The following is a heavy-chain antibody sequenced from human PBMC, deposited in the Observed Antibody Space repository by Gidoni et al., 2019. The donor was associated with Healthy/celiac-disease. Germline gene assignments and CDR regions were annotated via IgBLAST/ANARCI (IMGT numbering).Heavy chain of an antibody. CDR2: IWYDGSNK. V-gene: IGHV3-33*08. J-gene: IGHJ6*03. D-gene: IGHD6-13*01. CDR1: GFTFSSYG. CDR3: ARSGRLRIAAAEVTFKYYYYYYMDV. Sequence: QVQLVESGGGVVQPGRSLRLSCAASGFTFSSYGMHWVRPAPGKGLEWVAVIWYDGSNKYYADSVKGRFTISRDNSKNTLYLQMNSLRAEDTAVYYCARSGRLRIAAAEVTFKYYYYYYMDVWGKGTTVTVSS.